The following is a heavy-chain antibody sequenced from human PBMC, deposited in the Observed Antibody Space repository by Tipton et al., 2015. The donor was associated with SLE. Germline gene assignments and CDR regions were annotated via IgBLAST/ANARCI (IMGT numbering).Heavy chain of an antibody. CDR2: IYYSGST. CDR1: GGSISSYY. D-gene: IGHD2-21*01. J-gene: IGHJ3*02. V-gene: IGHV4-59*01. CDR3: ARGTIVVAALDAFDI. Sequence: LRLSCTVSGGSISSYYWSWIRRPPGKGLEWIGYIYYSGSTNYNPSLKSRVTISVDTSKNQFSLKLSSVTAADTAVYYCARGTIVVAALDAFDIWGQGTMVTVSS.